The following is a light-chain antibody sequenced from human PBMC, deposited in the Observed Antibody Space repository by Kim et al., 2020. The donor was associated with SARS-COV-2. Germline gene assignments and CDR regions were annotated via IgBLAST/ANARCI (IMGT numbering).Light chain of an antibody. CDR1: QAIRTY. Sequence: ASTGSCVTITCRQSQAIRTYVNWYQQKPGKPQKLLIYAASSLQSGVPLRFTGRGSGTEFSLSISSLQPEDFAIYYCQQSYSTPLTFGGGTKVDIK. J-gene: IGKJ4*01. V-gene: IGKV1-39*01. CDR2: AAS. CDR3: QQSYSTPLT.